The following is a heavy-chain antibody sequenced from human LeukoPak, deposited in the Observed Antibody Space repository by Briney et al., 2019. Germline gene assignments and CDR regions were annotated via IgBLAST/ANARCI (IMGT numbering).Heavy chain of an antibody. CDR2: IRYDGSNK. J-gene: IGHJ4*02. Sequence: GGSLRLSCAASGFTFSSYGMHWVRQAPGKGLEWVAFIRYDGSNKYYADSVKGRFTISRDNSKNTLYLQINSLRAEDTAVYYCAGTDYGDYRIDYWGQGTLGTVSS. CDR1: GFTFSSYG. D-gene: IGHD4-17*01. V-gene: IGHV3-30*02. CDR3: AGTDYGDYRIDY.